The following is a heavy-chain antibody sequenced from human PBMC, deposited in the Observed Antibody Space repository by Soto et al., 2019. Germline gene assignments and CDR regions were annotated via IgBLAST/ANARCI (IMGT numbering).Heavy chain of an antibody. J-gene: IGHJ4*02. CDR2: VFHSATT. Sequence: SDTLSLTCTVSGDSFSDYYWNWIRQVPGEGLERIGSVFHSATTSYNPSLKTRVAISDDTSKKQFSLRLTSVSAADTAIYYCARGHYSSGWPIDHWGQGILVTVSS. V-gene: IGHV4-59*07. D-gene: IGHD6-19*01. CDR1: GDSFSDYY. CDR3: ARGHYSSGWPIDH.